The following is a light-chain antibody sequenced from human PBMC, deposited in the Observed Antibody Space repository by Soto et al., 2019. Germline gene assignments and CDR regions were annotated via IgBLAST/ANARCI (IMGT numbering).Light chain of an antibody. Sequence: QSVLTQPASVSGSPGQSITISCTGTSGDIGSYNRVSWYQRHPGKAPKLIIYEVTDRPSGVSNRFSGSKSGNTASLTISGLQAGDEADYYCGAWDESLNGYVFGTGTKVTVL. CDR2: EVT. J-gene: IGLJ1*01. CDR3: GAWDESLNGYV. CDR1: SGDIGSYNR. V-gene: IGLV2-14*01.